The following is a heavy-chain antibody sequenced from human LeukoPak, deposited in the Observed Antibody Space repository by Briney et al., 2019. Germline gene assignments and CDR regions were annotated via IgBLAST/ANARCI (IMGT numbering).Heavy chain of an antibody. Sequence: GGSLRLSCAASGFTFSSYSMNWVRQAPGKGLEWVSSISSSSSYIYYADSVKGRFTISRDNAENSLYLQMNSLRAEDTALYYCARVRGLRLGESPFDYWGQGTLVTVSS. J-gene: IGHJ4*02. CDR2: ISSSSSYI. CDR1: GFTFSSYS. CDR3: ARVRGLRLGESPFDY. V-gene: IGHV3-21*04. D-gene: IGHD3-16*01.